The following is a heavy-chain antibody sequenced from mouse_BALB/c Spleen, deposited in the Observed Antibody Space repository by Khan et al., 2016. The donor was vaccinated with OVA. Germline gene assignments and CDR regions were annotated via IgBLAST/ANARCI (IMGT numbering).Heavy chain of an antibody. D-gene: IGHD1-1*01. CDR3: ARGGYGSPFAY. CDR1: GYTFTSFW. V-gene: IGHV1S127*01. Sequence: QVQLKESGPELVRPGASVKMSCKASGYTFTSFWIHWVKQRPGQGLEWIGMIDPSKSETRLNQKFKDKATLNVDKSSNTAYMKISRLTSEDSAVYYCARGGYGSPFAYWGQGTLVTVSA. J-gene: IGHJ3*01. CDR2: IDPSKSET.